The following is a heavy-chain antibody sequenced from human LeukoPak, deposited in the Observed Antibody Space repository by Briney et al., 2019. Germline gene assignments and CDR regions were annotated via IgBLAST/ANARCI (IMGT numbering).Heavy chain of an antibody. Sequence: GGSLRLSCGVSGITLSNYGMSWVRQAPGKGLEWVAGISDSGGRTNYADSVKGRFTISRDNPKNTLYLQMNSLRVEDTAVYFYAKRGVVIRVILVGFHKEAYYFDSWGQGALVTVSS. J-gene: IGHJ4*02. CDR1: GITLSNYG. CDR2: ISDSGGRT. V-gene: IGHV3-23*01. D-gene: IGHD3-22*01. CDR3: AKRGVVIRVILVGFHKEAYYFDS.